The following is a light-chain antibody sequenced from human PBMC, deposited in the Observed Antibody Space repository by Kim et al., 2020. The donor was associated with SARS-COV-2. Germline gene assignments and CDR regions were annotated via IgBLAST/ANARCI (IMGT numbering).Light chain of an antibody. CDR2: DAS. J-gene: IGKJ2*01. CDR1: QSVSSY. V-gene: IGKV3-11*01. CDR3: HQYNDWPPGDT. Sequence: EIVLTQSPATLSLSPGERATLSCRASQSVSSYLAWYQQKPGQAPRLLIYDASNRATGIPARFSGSGSGTDFTLTVSSLQSEDFAIYYCHQYNDWPPGDTFGQGTKLEI.